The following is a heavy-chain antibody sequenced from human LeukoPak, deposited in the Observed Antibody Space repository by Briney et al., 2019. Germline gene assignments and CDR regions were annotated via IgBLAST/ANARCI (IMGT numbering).Heavy chain of an antibody. Sequence: GGSLRLSCAASGFTFSSYAMSWVRQAPGKGLEWVSSISGSGGSTSYADSVKGRFTISRDNSKNTLFLQMNSLRVEDTAIYYCAKDGVETYGGVSFFDYWGQGTLVTVSS. CDR2: ISGSGGST. V-gene: IGHV3-23*01. D-gene: IGHD4-23*01. CDR1: GFTFSSYA. CDR3: AKDGVETYGGVSFFDY. J-gene: IGHJ4*02.